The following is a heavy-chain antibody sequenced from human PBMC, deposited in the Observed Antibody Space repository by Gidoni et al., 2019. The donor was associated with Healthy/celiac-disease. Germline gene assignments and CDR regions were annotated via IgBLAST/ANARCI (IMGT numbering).Heavy chain of an antibody. J-gene: IGHJ5*02. D-gene: IGHD2-2*02. CDR3: ARAIVVVPAAIGSCWFDP. CDR2: IYYSGST. CDR1: GRSISSSRYY. Sequence: QLQLQESDPGLVKPSETLSLTCTVSGRSISSSRYYWGWIRHPPGKGLEWIGRIYYSGSTLSHKSRVTISVDTSKNQFSLKRSSVTAEDTAVYYCARAIVVVPAAIGSCWFDPWGQGTLVTVSS. V-gene: IGHV4-39*01.